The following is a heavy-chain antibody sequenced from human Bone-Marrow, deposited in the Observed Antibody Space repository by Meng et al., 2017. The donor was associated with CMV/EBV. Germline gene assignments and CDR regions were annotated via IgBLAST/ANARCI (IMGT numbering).Heavy chain of an antibody. D-gene: IGHD3-22*01. CDR3: ALRKWLPRRKYNWFDP. V-gene: IGHV4-34*01. CDR2: INHSGST. Sequence: SETLSLTCAVHGGSFSGYYWSWIRQPPGKGLEWIGEINHSGSTNYNPSLKSRVTISVDTSKNQFSLKLSSGTAADTAVYYCALRKWLPRRKYNWFDPWGQGTRVTGSS. J-gene: IGHJ5*02. CDR1: GGSFSGYY.